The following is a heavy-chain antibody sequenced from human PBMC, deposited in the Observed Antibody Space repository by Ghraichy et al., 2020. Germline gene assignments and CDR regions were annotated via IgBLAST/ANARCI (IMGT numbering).Heavy chain of an antibody. CDR3: ARERTTVTTAIAFDI. J-gene: IGHJ3*02. Sequence: LSLTCAASGFTFSSYSMNWVRQAPGKGLEWVSSISSSSYIYYADSVKGRFTISRDNAKNSLYLQMNSLRAEDTAVYYCARERTTVTTAIAFDIWGQGTMVTVSS. CDR2: ISSSSYI. V-gene: IGHV3-21*01. CDR1: GFTFSSYS. D-gene: IGHD4-17*01.